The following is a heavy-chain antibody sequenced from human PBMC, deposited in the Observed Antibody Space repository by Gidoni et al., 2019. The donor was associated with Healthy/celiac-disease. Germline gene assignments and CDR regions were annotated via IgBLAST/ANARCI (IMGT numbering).Heavy chain of an antibody. CDR2: ISSSSSYI. Sequence: EVQLVESGGGLVKPGVSLRLPCAASRFTFSSYSMNWVRQAPGKGLEWVSSISSSSSYIHYADSVKGRFTISRDNAKNSLYLQLNSRGAGDTAVYYCAREEGEEQQFDYWGQGTLVTVSS. V-gene: IGHV3-21*01. J-gene: IGHJ4*02. D-gene: IGHD6-13*01. CDR3: AREEGEEQQFDY. CDR1: RFTFSSYS.